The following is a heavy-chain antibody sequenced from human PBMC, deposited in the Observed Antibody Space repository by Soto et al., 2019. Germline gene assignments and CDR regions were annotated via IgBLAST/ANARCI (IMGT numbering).Heavy chain of an antibody. J-gene: IGHJ6*02. CDR1: GFTFSNAW. V-gene: IGHV3-15*01. D-gene: IGHD5-18*01. Sequence: PGGSLRLSCAASGFTFSNAWMSWVRQAPGKGLEWVGRIKSKTDGGTTDYAAPVKGRFTISRDDSKNTLYLQMNSLKTEDTAVYYCTTPQIQLWLGTYYYYGMDVWGQGTTVTVSS. CDR3: TTPQIQLWLGTYYYYGMDV. CDR2: IKSKTDGGTT.